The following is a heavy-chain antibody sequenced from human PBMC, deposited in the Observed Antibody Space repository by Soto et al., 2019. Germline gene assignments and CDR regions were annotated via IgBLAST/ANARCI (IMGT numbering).Heavy chain of an antibody. V-gene: IGHV3-21*01. CDR2: ISSSSSYI. CDR1: GFTFSSYS. CDR3: AREAHPYYDFWSGSPYGMDV. J-gene: IGHJ6*02. D-gene: IGHD3-3*01. Sequence: GGSLRLSCAASGFTFSSYSMNWVRQAPGKGLEWVSSISSSSSYIYYADSVKGRFTISRDNAKNSLYLQMNSLRAEDTAVYYCAREAHPYYDFWSGSPYGMDVWGQGTTVTV.